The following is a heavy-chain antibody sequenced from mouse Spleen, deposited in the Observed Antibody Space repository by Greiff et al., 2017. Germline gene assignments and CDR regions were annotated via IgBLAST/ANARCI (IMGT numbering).Heavy chain of an antibody. CDR2: ISYSGST. CDR1: GDSITSGY. J-gene: IGHJ1*01. CDR3: AIHYYGYWYFDV. V-gene: IGHV3-8*02. D-gene: IGHD1-2*01. Sequence: EVKLVESGPSLVKPSQTLSLTCSVTGDSITSGYWNWIRKFPGNKLEYMGYISYSGSTYYNPSLKSRISITRDTSKNQYYLQLNSVTTEDTATYYCAIHYYGYWYFDVWGAGTTVTVSS.